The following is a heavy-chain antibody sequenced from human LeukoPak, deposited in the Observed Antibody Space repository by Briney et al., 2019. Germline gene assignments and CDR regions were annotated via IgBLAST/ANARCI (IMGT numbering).Heavy chain of an antibody. CDR2: IIPIFGTA. J-gene: IGHJ4*02. CDR3: ARDRVGSWYFDY. V-gene: IGHV1-69*13. Sequence: GASVKVSRKASGGTFSSYAISWVRQAPGQGLEWMGRIIPIFGTANYAQKFQGRVTITADESTSTAYMELSSLRSEDTAVYYCARDRVGSWYFDYWGKGTLVTVSS. D-gene: IGHD6-13*01. CDR1: GGTFSSYA.